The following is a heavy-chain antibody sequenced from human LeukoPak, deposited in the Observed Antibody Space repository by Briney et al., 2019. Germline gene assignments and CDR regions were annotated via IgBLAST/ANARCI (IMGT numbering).Heavy chain of an antibody. Sequence: PGGSLRLSCEASGLTFADYAMQWVRQAPGKGLEWVSGINWNSGRIGYADSVKGRFTISRDNAKNSLYLQMNSLRPEDTALYYCAKDIGQQREAFDIWGQGTMVTVSS. V-gene: IGHV3-9*01. CDR3: AKDIGQQREAFDI. D-gene: IGHD6-13*01. CDR2: INWNSGRI. CDR1: GLTFADYA. J-gene: IGHJ3*02.